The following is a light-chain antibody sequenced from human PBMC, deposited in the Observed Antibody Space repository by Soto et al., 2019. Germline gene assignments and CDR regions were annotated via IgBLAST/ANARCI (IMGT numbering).Light chain of an antibody. CDR2: GAS. J-gene: IGKJ3*01. CDR1: QSVSSSY. CDR3: QEYGSSVFT. V-gene: IGKV3-20*01. Sequence: EIVMTQSPGSLSLSPGERATLSCRSSQSVSSSYLAWYQKTPVQAPSLLIYGASSRGTGIPARFSGSGSGTDLTRTISRLEPEDFGVYYCQEYGSSVFTFGRGTKVDIK.